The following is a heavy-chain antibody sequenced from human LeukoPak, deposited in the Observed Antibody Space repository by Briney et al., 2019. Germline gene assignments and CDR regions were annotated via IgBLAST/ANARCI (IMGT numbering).Heavy chain of an antibody. J-gene: IGHJ4*02. D-gene: IGHD1-26*01. Sequence: GGSLRLSCAASGFTFSSYGLHWVRQAPGKGLEWVAFIRYGGSNKYYADSVKGRFTISRDNSKNTLYLQMNSLRAEDTAVYYCAKIIYRSNWEYWGQGTLVTVSS. CDR2: IRYGGSNK. V-gene: IGHV3-30*02. CDR1: GFTFSSYG. CDR3: AKIIYRSNWEY.